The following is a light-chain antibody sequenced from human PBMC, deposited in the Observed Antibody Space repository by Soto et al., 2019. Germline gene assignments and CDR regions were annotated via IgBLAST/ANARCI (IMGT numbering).Light chain of an antibody. CDR1: QSISTY. V-gene: IGKV1-39*01. Sequence: DIQMTQSPSSLSASVGDRVTITCRASQSISTYLIWYQQKPGKAPNLLIYAASSLHNGVPSRFSGHVYRTDCTLTISKLQPEDFATYYCQRSYSNPSFGQGSKLEIK. J-gene: IGKJ2*01. CDR3: QRSYSNPS. CDR2: AAS.